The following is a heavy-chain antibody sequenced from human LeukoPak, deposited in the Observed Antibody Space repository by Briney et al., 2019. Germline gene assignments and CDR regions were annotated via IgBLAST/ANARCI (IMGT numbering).Heavy chain of an antibody. CDR1: GFTFSNAW. CDR3: TTDDFGMDV. Sequence: GGSLRLSCAASGFTFSNAWMNWVRQAQGKALEWVGRIKSKTAGGATHYATAVKGRFTILRDDSKNTLFLQMNSLKTEDTAVYYCTTDDFGMDVWGQGTTVTVSS. J-gene: IGHJ6*02. V-gene: IGHV3-15*01. CDR2: IKSKTAGGAT.